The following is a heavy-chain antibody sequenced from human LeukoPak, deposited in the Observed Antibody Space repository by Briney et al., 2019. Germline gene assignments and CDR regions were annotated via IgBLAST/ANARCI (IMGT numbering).Heavy chain of an antibody. D-gene: IGHD2-2*01. CDR2: IYYSGST. CDR3: ATVPAAMWEIYFQH. V-gene: IGHV4-59*01. J-gene: IGHJ1*01. Sequence: SETLSLTCAVSGGSISSYYWSWIRQPPGKGLEWIGYIYYSGSTNYNPSLKSRVTISVDTSKNQFSLKLSSVTAADTAVYYCATVPAAMWEIYFQHWGQGTLVTVSS. CDR1: GGSISSYY.